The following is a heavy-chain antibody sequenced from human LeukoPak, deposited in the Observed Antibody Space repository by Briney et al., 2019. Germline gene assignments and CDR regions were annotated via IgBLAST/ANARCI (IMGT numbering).Heavy chain of an antibody. J-gene: IGHJ3*02. CDR3: ARSSWSHDAFDI. D-gene: IGHD6-13*01. V-gene: IGHV4-34*01. CDR2: IYHSGST. Sequence: SETLSLTCAVYGGSFSGYYWSWIRQPPGKGLEWIGEIYHSGSTNYNPSLKSRVTISVDKSKNQFSLKLSSVTAADTAVYYCARSSWSHDAFDIWGQGTMVTVSS. CDR1: GGSFSGYY.